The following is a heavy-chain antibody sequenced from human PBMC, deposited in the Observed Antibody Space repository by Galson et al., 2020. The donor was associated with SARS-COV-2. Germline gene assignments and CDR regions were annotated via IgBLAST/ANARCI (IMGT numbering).Heavy chain of an antibody. V-gene: IGHV3-74*01. D-gene: IGHD7-27*01. CDR2: IYSEGSST. CDR3: ARGGMGNDYCDF. CDR1: GLTFSSYW. J-gene: IGHJ4*02. Sequence: GGSLRLSCAASGLTFSSYWMHWVRQAPGKGLVWVSRIYSEGSSTSYADSVKGRFTISGDNAKNTLYLQMNRLRAEDTAVYYCARGGMGNDYCDFWWQGALVTVSS.